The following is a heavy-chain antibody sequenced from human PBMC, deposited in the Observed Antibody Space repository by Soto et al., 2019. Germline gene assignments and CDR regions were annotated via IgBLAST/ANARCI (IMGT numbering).Heavy chain of an antibody. CDR1: GFTFSSYW. Sequence: GGSLRLSCAASGFTFSSYWMHWVRQAPGKGLVWVSRINSDGSSTSYADSVKGRFTISRDNAKNTLYLQMNSLRAEDTAVYYCARGGDFWSGYYTGSDYWGQGTLVTVSS. V-gene: IGHV3-74*01. CDR3: ARGGDFWSGYYTGSDY. D-gene: IGHD3-3*01. CDR2: INSDGSST. J-gene: IGHJ4*02.